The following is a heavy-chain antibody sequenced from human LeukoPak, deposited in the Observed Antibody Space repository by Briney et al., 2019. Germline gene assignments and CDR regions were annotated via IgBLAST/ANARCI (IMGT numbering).Heavy chain of an antibody. J-gene: IGHJ6*03. D-gene: IGHD2-15*01. CDR2: INPNSGGT. V-gene: IGHV1-2*02. CDR3: ARDLGGLYYYYYYMDV. CDR1: GYTFTGYY. Sequence: ASVKVSCKASGYTFTGYYMHWVRQAPGQGLEWMGWINPNSGGTNYAQKFQGRVTMTRDTSISTAYMELSRLRSDDTAVYYCARDLGGLYYYYYYMDVWGKGTTVTVSS.